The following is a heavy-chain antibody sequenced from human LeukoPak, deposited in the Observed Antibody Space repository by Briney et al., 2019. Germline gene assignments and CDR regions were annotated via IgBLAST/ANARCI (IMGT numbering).Heavy chain of an antibody. Sequence: GGSLRLSCKASGFNFGNFGVHWVRQAPGKGLEWVATISSDESNKYYGESVKGRFTTSRDNSKNTLYLQMTSLRPQDTAVYYCAKVGKGNLVEAFENWGKGTVVTVFS. CDR2: ISSDESNK. D-gene: IGHD1-14*01. CDR3: AKVGKGNLVEAFEN. V-gene: IGHV3-30*18. CDR1: GFNFGNFG. J-gene: IGHJ3*02.